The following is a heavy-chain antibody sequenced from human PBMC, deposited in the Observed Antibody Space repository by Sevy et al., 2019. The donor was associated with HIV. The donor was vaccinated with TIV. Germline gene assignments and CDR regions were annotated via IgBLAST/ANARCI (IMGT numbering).Heavy chain of an antibody. CDR1: GFTVSSNY. D-gene: IGHD5-12*01. CDR2: FYSGGNT. CDR3: ARETLSGYNL. V-gene: IGHV3-53*01. J-gene: IGHJ4*02. Sequence: GGSLRLSCAASGFTVSSNYMSWVRQAPGKGLEWVSAFYSGGNTYYADSVKGRFPNSKDNSKNTVYLQINSLRAEDTAVYYCARETLSGYNLWGQGTLVTVSS.